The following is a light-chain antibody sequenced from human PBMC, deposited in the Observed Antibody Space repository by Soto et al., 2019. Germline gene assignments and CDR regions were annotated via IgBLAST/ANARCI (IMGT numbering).Light chain of an antibody. CDR3: QQYNSYSKT. CDR1: QSISGY. J-gene: IGKJ1*01. Sequence: DIQMTQSQSSLSASVGDRVTISCRASQSISGYLNWYQQKPGKAPKLLIYDASSLESGVPSRFSGSGSGTEFTPTISSLQPDDFATYYCQQYNSYSKTFGQGTKVDIK. CDR2: DAS. V-gene: IGKV1-5*01.